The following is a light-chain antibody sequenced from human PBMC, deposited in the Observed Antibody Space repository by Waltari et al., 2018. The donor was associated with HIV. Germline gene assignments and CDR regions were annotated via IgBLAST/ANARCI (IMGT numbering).Light chain of an antibody. CDR3: QQYDDWPWT. J-gene: IGKJ1*01. CDR1: QRVGSR. Sequence: EVMMTQSPDTLSVSPGERATLSCRASQRVGSRLAWYQQIPGQAPRLLIFGADTRASGVPARFTGSGSETEFTLTISSLQSEDFAVYFCQQYDDWPWTFGQGTKVEIK. V-gene: IGKV3-15*01. CDR2: GAD.